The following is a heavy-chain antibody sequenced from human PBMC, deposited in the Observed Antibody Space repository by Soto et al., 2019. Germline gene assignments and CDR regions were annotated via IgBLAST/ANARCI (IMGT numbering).Heavy chain of an antibody. V-gene: IGHV5-51*01. CDR3: ARDDPSCNSDGRCFSPGLVF. D-gene: IGHD2-15*01. J-gene: IGHJ4*02. Sequence: GESLKISCKGVGYSLDAAWIGWVRQMPGKGLEWMGIIKPGGSDLRYSPSFRGQVTISADAAVNTAYLQWDSLKASDTAIYYCARDDPSCNSDGRCFSPGLVFWGPGTLVTVSS. CDR1: GYSLDAAW. CDR2: IKPGGSDL.